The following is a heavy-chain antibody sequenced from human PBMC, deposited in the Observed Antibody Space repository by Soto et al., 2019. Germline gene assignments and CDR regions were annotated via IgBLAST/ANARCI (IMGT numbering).Heavy chain of an antibody. J-gene: IGHJ4*02. V-gene: IGHV4-59*01. D-gene: IGHD1-1*01. CDR3: AQSGHTFERVV. CDR2: MHFSGGA. Sequence: SETLSLTCSVSGVSMNNYYGSWIRQSPGKGLEHIGYMHFSGGANYSPSLKSRVTISVDTSNNQFSLKLFSVTAADTATYYCAQSGHTFERVVWGRGILVTVSS. CDR1: GVSMNNYY.